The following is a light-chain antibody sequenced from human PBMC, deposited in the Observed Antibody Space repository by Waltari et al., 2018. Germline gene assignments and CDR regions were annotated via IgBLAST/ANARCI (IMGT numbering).Light chain of an antibody. CDR2: CAS. Sequence: EIVLTQSPGTLSLSPGERATLSCRASQSVSSSYLAWYQQKPGQAPRLLIYCASSRATCIPDRFSGSGSGTDFTLTISRLEPEDFAVYYCQQYGSSPRYTFGQGTKLEIK. CDR3: QQYGSSPRYT. CDR1: QSVSSSY. J-gene: IGKJ2*01. V-gene: IGKV3-20*01.